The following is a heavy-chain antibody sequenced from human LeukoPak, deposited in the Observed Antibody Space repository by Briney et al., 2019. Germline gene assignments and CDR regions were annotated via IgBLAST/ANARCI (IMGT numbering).Heavy chain of an antibody. CDR3: ARHLRLWQNWFDP. CDR2: IYPDDSDT. Sequence: GQSLKISCKASGYIFTNYCIAWVRQMPGTGLEWMGVIYPDDSDTRYSPSFQGQVTISADKSISTAYLQWSSLKASDTAMYYCARHLRLWQNWFDPWGQGTLVTVSS. D-gene: IGHD5-18*01. V-gene: IGHV5-51*01. J-gene: IGHJ5*02. CDR1: GYIFTNYC.